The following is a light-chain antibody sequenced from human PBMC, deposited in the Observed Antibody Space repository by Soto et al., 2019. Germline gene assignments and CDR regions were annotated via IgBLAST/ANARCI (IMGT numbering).Light chain of an antibody. CDR1: SSDVGGDNH. J-gene: IGLJ3*02. CDR2: DVT. CDR3: CSPAGSYTWV. Sequence: QSVLTQPRSVSGSPGQSVTISCTGTSSDVGGDNHVSWYQQHPGKAPKLLIYDVTKRPSGVPDRFSGSKSGNTASLTIFGLQAEDEADYFCCSPAGSYTWVFGGGTQLTFL. V-gene: IGLV2-11*01.